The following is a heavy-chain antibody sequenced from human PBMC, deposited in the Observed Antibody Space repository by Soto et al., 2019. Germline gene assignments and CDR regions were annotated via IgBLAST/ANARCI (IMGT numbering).Heavy chain of an antibody. Sequence: EVQVVESGGGLVQPGDSLRLSCAASGFTIGAYGVHWVRQAPGKALEYISAISSYGGNIYYANCVKGRSTISRDKSKNTLYLQMGTLRAEDMGVYYCARDVGSGNYYKGVYYYYYMDVWGKGTTVTVSS. CDR2: ISSYGGNI. J-gene: IGHJ6*03. CDR1: GFTIGAYG. CDR3: ARDVGSGNYYKGVYYYYYMDV. V-gene: IGHV3-64*01. D-gene: IGHD3-10*01.